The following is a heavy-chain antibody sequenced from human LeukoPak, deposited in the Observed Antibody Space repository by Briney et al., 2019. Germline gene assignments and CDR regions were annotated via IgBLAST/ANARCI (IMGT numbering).Heavy chain of an antibody. CDR1: GYSISSGYY. CDR2: IYYSGST. V-gene: IGHV4-38-2*02. CDR3: ASRVSYAFDI. Sequence: SETLSLTCTVSGYSISSGYYWGWIRQPPGKGLEWIGSIYYSGSTYYNPSLKSRVTISVDTSKNQFSLKLSSVTAADTAVYYCASRVSYAFDIWGQGTMVTVSS. D-gene: IGHD6-6*01. J-gene: IGHJ3*02.